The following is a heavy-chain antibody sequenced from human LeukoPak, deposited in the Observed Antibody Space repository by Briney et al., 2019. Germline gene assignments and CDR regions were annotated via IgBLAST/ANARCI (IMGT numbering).Heavy chain of an antibody. CDR1: GFTFDDYA. CDR3: ARDDDSHDAFDV. CDR2: ISWNSGSI. Sequence: GGSLRLSCAASGFTFDDYAMHWVRQAPGKGLEWVSGISWNSGSIGYADSVKGRFTISRDNAKNSLYLQMNSLRAEDTAVYYCARDDDSHDAFDVWGQGTMVTVSS. V-gene: IGHV3-9*01. D-gene: IGHD3-22*01. J-gene: IGHJ3*01.